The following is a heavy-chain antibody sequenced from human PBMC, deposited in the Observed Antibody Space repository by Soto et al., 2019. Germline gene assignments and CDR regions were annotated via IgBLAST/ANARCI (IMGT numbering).Heavy chain of an antibody. Sequence: SVKVSCKASGGTFSSYSICWVRHAPGQGLEWMGGIIPIFGTANYAQKFQGRVTITADESTSTAYMELSSLRSEDTAVYYCAIEYSSSPPYSPIDYWGQGTLFTVSS. CDR3: AIEYSSSPPYSPIDY. CDR1: GGTFSSYS. CDR2: IIPIFGTA. V-gene: IGHV1-69*13. J-gene: IGHJ4*02. D-gene: IGHD6-6*01.